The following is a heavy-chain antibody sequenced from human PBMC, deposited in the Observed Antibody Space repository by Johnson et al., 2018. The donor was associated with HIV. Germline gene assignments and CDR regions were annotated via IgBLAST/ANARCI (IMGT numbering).Heavy chain of an antibody. V-gene: IGHV3-30*04. CDR2: ISYDGSNK. CDR1: GFTFRSYA. D-gene: IGHD6-13*01. Sequence: QVQLVESGGGVVQPGRSLRLSCAASGFTFRSYAMHWVRQAPGKGLEWVAVISYDGSNKYYADSVKDRFTISRDNSKNTLYLQMNSLRAEDTAVYYCARDGAQQLARDAFDIWGQGTMVTVSS. J-gene: IGHJ3*02. CDR3: ARDGAQQLARDAFDI.